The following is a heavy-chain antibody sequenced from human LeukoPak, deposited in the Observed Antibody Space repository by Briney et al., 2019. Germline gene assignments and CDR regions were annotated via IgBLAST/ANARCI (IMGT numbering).Heavy chain of an antibody. D-gene: IGHD5-18*01. Sequence: GGSLRLSCAASGFTFDDYGMSWVRQAPGEGLEWVSGINWNGGSTGYADSVKGRFTISRDNAKNSLYLQMNSLGAEDTALYYCARLRTISDTAPDYWGQGTLVTVSS. J-gene: IGHJ4*02. V-gene: IGHV3-20*04. CDR2: INWNGGST. CDR1: GFTFDDYG. CDR3: ARLRTISDTAPDY.